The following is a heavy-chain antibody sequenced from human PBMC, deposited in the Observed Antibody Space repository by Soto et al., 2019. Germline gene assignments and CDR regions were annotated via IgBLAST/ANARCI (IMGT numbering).Heavy chain of an antibody. CDR2: IWYDGSNK. Sequence: GGSLRLSCAASGFTFSSYGMHWVRQAPGKGLEWVAVIWYDGSNKYYADSVKGRFTISRDNSKNTLYLQMNSLRAEDTAVYYCARDREGGFHSSSWDFDYWGQGTLVTVSS. CDR1: GFTFSSYG. D-gene: IGHD6-13*01. V-gene: IGHV3-33*01. J-gene: IGHJ4*02. CDR3: ARDREGGFHSSSWDFDY.